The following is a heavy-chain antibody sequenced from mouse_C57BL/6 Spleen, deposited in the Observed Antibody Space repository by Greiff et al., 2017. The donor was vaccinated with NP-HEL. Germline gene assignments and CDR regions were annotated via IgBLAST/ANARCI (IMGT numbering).Heavy chain of an antibody. Sequence: EVQGVESGGGLVKPGGSLKLSCAASGFTFSSYAMSWVRQTPEKRLEWVATISDGGSYTYYPDNVKGRFTISRDNAKNNLYLQMSHLKSEDTAMYYCARVYGSSYNYFDYWGQGTTLTVSS. CDR2: ISDGGSYT. CDR1: GFTFSSYA. J-gene: IGHJ2*01. CDR3: ARVYGSSYNYFDY. D-gene: IGHD1-1*01. V-gene: IGHV5-4*01.